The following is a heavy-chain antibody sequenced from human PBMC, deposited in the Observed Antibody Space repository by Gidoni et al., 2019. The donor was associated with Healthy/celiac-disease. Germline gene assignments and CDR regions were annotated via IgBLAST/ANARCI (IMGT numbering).Heavy chain of an antibody. CDR3: ARESGSDYGDYNWFDP. V-gene: IGHV7-4-1*02. D-gene: IGHD4-17*01. CDR1: GYTFTSYA. CDR2: INTNTGNP. J-gene: IGHJ5*02. Sequence: VQLVHSGSELKQPGASVKVSCTASGYTFTSYAMNWVRQAPGQGLEWMGWINTNTGNPTYAQGFTGRFVCSLDTSVSTAYLQISSLKAEDTAVYYCARESGSDYGDYNWFDPWGQGTLVTVSS.